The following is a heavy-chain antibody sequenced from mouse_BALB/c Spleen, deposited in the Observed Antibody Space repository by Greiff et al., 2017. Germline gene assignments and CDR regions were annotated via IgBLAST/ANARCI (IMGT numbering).Heavy chain of an antibody. Sequence: DVKLQESGGGLVQPGGSRKLSCAASGFTFSSFGMHWVRQAPEKGLEWVAYISSGSSTIYYADTVKGRFTISRDNPKNTLFLQMTSLRSEDTAMYYCARGDYYGSSYFAYWGQGTLVTVSA. J-gene: IGHJ3*01. CDR3: ARGDYYGSSYFAY. V-gene: IGHV5-17*02. D-gene: IGHD1-1*01. CDR2: ISSGSSTI. CDR1: GFTFSSFG.